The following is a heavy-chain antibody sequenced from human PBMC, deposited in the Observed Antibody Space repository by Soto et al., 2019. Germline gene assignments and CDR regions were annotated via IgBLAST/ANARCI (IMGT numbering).Heavy chain of an antibody. CDR3: ARTARAFYGLDV. CDR2: ISAAGDP. CDR1: GFTFRNYD. Sequence: EVQLVESGGGLVQPGGSLRLSCEASGFTFRNYDMHWVRQGTGKGLEWVSGISAAGDPDYADSVEGRFTISRENAQNSFYLQMNSLRVGDTAVYYCARTARAFYGLDVWCQGNTVIVSS. D-gene: IGHD2-21*02. J-gene: IGHJ6*02. V-gene: IGHV3-13*05.